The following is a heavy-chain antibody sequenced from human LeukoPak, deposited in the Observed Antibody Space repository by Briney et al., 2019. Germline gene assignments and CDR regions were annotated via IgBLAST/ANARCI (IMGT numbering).Heavy chain of an antibody. D-gene: IGHD6-19*01. V-gene: IGHV3-30*02. J-gene: IGHJ4*02. CDR2: IRYDGSNK. CDR1: GFTFSSYG. CDR3: ARDGSSGWYVDY. Sequence: GGSLRLSCAASGFTFSSYGMHWVRQAPGKGLEWVAFIRYDGSNKYYADSVKGRFTISRDNSKNTLYLQMNSLRAEDTAVYYCARDGSSGWYVDYWGQGTLVTVSS.